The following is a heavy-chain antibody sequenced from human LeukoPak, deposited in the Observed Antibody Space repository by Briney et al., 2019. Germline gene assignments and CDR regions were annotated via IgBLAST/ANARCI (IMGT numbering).Heavy chain of an antibody. CDR1: GGSISSYY. J-gene: IGHJ5*02. CDR2: IYYSGST. Sequence: SETLSLTCTVSGGSISSYYWSWIRQPPGKGLEWIGYIYYSGSTNYNPSLKSRVTISVDTSKNQFSLKLSPVTAADTAVYYCARRDCTSTSCYGYNWFDPWGQGTLVTVSS. CDR3: ARRDCTSTSCYGYNWFDP. V-gene: IGHV4-59*01. D-gene: IGHD2-2*01.